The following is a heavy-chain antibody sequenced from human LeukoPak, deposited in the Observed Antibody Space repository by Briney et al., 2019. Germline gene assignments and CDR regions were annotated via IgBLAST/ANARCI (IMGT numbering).Heavy chain of an antibody. J-gene: IGHJ4*02. D-gene: IGHD2-21*02. V-gene: IGHV1-69*01. CDR1: GGTFSSYA. Sequence: SVTVSCTASGGTFSSYAISWVRQAPGQGLEWMGGIIPIFGTANYAQKFQGRVTITADESTSTAYMELSSLRSEDTAVYYCARVAGGGDRLAGNYFDYWGQGTLVTVSS. CDR2: IIPIFGTA. CDR3: ARVAGGGDRLAGNYFDY.